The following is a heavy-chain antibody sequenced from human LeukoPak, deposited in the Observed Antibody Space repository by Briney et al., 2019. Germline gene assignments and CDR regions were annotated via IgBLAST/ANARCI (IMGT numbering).Heavy chain of an antibody. J-gene: IGHJ4*02. V-gene: IGHV3-23*01. CDR1: GFTSSSYA. CDR2: ISGSGGST. D-gene: IGHD6-19*01. Sequence: GGSLRLSCAASGFTSSSYAMSWVRQAPGKGLEWVSAISGSGGSTYYADSVKGRFTISRDNSKNTLYLQMNSLRAEDTAVYYCAKDLIAVAGLYYFDYWGQGTLVTVSS. CDR3: AKDLIAVAGLYYFDY.